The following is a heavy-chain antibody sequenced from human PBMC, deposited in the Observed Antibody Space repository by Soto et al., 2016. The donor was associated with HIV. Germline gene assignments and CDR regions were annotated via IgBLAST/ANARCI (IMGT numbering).Heavy chain of an antibody. CDR2: ISAYNANT. D-gene: IGHD3-3*01. CDR3: ATFLRGGAFDV. CDR1: GYTFTKYG. V-gene: IGHV1-18*01. J-gene: IGHJ3*01. Sequence: QVHLMQSGAEVKKPGASVKVSCKASGYTFTKYGFTWVRQAPGQGLEWMGWISAYNANTNYAQSFQGRVSMTIEKSTNTAYLDLRSLTSDDTAVYYCATFLRGGAFDVWGQGTLVTVSS.